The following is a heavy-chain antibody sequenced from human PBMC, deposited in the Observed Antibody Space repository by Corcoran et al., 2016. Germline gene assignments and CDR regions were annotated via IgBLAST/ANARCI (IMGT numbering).Heavy chain of an antibody. CDR2: IIPIFGTA. D-gene: IGHD1-26*01. Sequence: QVQLVQSGAEVKKPGSSVKVSCKASGGTFSSYAISWVRQAPGQGLEWMGGIIPIFGTANYAQKFQGRVTITADESTSTADMELSSLRSEDTAVYDGAGSSGGSYALWYWDFDLWGRGTLVTVSS. J-gene: IGHJ2*01. CDR3: AGSSGGSYALWYWDFDL. CDR1: GGTFSSYA. V-gene: IGHV1-69*01.